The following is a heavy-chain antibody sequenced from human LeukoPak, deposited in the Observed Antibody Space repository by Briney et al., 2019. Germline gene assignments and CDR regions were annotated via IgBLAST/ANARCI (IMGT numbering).Heavy chain of an antibody. CDR2: IYTSGST. V-gene: IGHV4-61*02. J-gene: IGHJ4*02. CDR1: GGSISSGSYY. Sequence: SETLSLTCTVSGGSISSGSYYWCWIRQPAGKGLEWIGRIYTSGSTNYNPSLKSRVTISVDTSKNQFSLKLSSVTAADTAVYYCARGHFTYYFDYWGQGTLVTVS. CDR3: ARGHFTYYFDY. D-gene: IGHD3-3*02.